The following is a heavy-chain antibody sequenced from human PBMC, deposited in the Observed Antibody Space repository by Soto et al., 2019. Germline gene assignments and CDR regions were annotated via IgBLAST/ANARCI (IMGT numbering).Heavy chain of an antibody. CDR2: ISYDGSNK. CDR3: ARDRTHGWFGELFPTPYYYYGMDV. J-gene: IGHJ6*02. CDR1: GFTFSSYA. V-gene: IGHV3-30-3*01. Sequence: GGSLRLSCAAFGFTFSSYAMHWVRQAPGKGLEWVAVISYDGSNKYYADSVKGRFTISGDNSKNTLYLQMNSLRAEDTAVYYCARDRTHGWFGELFPTPYYYYGMDVWGQGTTVTVSS. D-gene: IGHD3-10*01.